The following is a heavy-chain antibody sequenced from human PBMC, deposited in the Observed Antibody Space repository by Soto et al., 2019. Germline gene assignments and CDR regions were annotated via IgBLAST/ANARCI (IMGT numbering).Heavy chain of an antibody. V-gene: IGHV4-31*03. CDR2: IYSTEST. D-gene: IGHD3-22*01. CDR3: ARSDSSGKTRYYFDH. Sequence: QVQLQESGPGLVKPSQTLSLTCTVSGGSISSGSYYWSWIRQHPGKGLEWIGYIYSTESTNSNPSLKSRLSISVDMSASQFSLKLSSVTVADTAVYYCARSDSSGKTRYYFDHWGQGTLVTVSS. J-gene: IGHJ4*02. CDR1: GGSISSGSYY.